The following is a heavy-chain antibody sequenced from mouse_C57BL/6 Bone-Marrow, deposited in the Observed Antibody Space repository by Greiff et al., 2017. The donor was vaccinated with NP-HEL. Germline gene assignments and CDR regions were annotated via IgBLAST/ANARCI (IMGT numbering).Heavy chain of an antibody. D-gene: IGHD1-1*01. V-gene: IGHV1-55*01. Sequence: VQLQQPGAELVKPGASVKMSCKASGYTFTSYWITWVKQRPGQGLEWIGDIYPGSGSTNYNEKFKSKATLTVDTSSSTAYMQLSSLTSEDSAVYYCATPLTTVVAPEFAYWGQGTLVTVSA. J-gene: IGHJ3*01. CDR1: GYTFTSYW. CDR2: IYPGSGST. CDR3: ATPLTTVVAPEFAY.